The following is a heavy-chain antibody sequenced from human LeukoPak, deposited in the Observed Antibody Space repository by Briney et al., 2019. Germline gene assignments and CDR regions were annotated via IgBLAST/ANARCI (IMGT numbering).Heavy chain of an antibody. V-gene: IGHV1-18*01. CDR1: GYTFTNYG. CDR2: ISAYNGNT. CDR3: ARDRYYYDSSGYYPYY. Sequence: ASMKVSCKASGYTFTNYGISWVRQAPGQGLEWMGWISAYNGNTNYAQKLQGRVSLTTDTSTSTAYMELRSLRSDDTAVYYCARDRYYYDSSGYYPYYWGQGTLVTVSS. D-gene: IGHD3-22*01. J-gene: IGHJ4*02.